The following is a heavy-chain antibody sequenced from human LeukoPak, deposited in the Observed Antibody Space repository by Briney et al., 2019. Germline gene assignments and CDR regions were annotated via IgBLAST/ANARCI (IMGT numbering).Heavy chain of an antibody. CDR2: IRAYTGDA. CDR3: ARGSLPGHTAGWSVDS. CDR1: GYTFTSYG. D-gene: IGHD6-19*01. V-gene: IGHV1-18*04. J-gene: IGHJ4*02. Sequence: ASVKVSCKASGYTFTSYGIAWVRQAPGQGLEWMGWIRAYTGDAKYAQKFQGRVTLTTDISTSTAYMELRSLTSDDTAVYYCARGSLPGHTAGWSVDSWGQGSLVTVSS.